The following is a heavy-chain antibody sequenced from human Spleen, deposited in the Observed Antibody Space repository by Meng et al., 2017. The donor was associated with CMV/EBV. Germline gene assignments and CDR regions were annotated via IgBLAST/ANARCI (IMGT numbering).Heavy chain of an antibody. J-gene: IGHJ5*02. CDR2: IYPNTGVT. CDR3: ARDSDSSGNNWFDP. Sequence: KASGYTFTGYYIRWVRQAPGQGLEWMGWIYPNTGVTTYAQKFQGRVTMTRDTSISTVYMELSRLRSADTAVYYCARDSDSSGNNWFDPWGQGTLVTVSS. D-gene: IGHD3-22*01. CDR1: GYTFTGYY. V-gene: IGHV1-2*02.